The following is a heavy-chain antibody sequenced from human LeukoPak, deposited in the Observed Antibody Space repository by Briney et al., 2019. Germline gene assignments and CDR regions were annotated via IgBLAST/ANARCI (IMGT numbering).Heavy chain of an antibody. D-gene: IGHD5-18*01. CDR3: ARLAFGGYSYGGDFDY. Sequence: GESLKISCKGSGYSFTSYWIGWVRQMPGKGLEWMGIIYPGDSDTRYSPSFQGQVTISADKSISTAYLQWSSLKASDTAMYYCARLAFGGYSYGGDFDYWGQGTLVTVSS. CDR1: GYSFTSYW. V-gene: IGHV5-51*01. CDR2: IYPGDSDT. J-gene: IGHJ4*02.